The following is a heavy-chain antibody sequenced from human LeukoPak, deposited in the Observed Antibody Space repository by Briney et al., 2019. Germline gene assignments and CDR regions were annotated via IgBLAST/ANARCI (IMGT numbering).Heavy chain of an antibody. V-gene: IGHV3-23*01. Sequence: GSLRLSCAASGFTFSSYAMSWVRQAPGKGLEWVSAINSAGSTYYGDSVRGRFTISRDNSKNVLYLQMNSLRAEDTALYYCAKGQNTVATAPFDYWGQGTLVTVSS. D-gene: IGHD4-17*01. CDR1: GFTFSSYA. CDR2: INSAGST. J-gene: IGHJ4*02. CDR3: AKGQNTVATAPFDY.